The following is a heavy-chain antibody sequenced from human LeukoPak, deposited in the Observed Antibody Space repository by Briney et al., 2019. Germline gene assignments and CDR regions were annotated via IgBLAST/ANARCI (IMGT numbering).Heavy chain of an antibody. V-gene: IGHV6-1*01. J-gene: IGHJ4*02. D-gene: IGHD6-19*01. Sequence: SQNLSLTCAISGDSVSSNNAAWNWIRQSPSRGLEWLGRTYYRSKWYNHYAVSVKSRITINPDTSKNQFSLQLNSVTPEDTAVYYCARDTAIDGSAWNTIDYWGQGTLVTVSS. CDR3: ARDTAIDGSAWNTIDY. CDR1: GDSVSSNNAA. CDR2: TYYRSKWYN.